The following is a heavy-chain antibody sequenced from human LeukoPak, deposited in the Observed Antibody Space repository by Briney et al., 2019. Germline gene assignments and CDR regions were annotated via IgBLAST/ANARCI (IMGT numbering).Heavy chain of an antibody. Sequence: ASVKVSCKASGYTFTSYAMNWVRQAPGQGLEWMGWINTNTGSPRYAQDFTGRFVFSLDTSLSTTYLRISSLKSEDTAIYYCARTPAPYYYGAGSPDFWGQGTLVTVSS. D-gene: IGHD3-10*01. CDR2: INTNTGSP. CDR1: GYTFTSYA. V-gene: IGHV7-4-1*02. J-gene: IGHJ4*02. CDR3: ARTPAPYYYGAGSPDF.